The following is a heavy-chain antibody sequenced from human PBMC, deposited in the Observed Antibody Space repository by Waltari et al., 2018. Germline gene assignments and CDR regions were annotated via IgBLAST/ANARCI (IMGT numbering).Heavy chain of an antibody. CDR2: INSDGIIT. V-gene: IGHV3-74*01. CDR3: ARQWFRDV. CDR1: GVTFSSYW. J-gene: IGHJ6*02. D-gene: IGHD3-10*01. Sequence: EVQLVESGGDLVQPGGSLRLSCAASGVTFSSYWMHWVRQAPGKGLVVVSRINSDGIITTYADSVKGRFTISRDNAKNTLYLQMNSLRAEDTAVYYCARQWFRDVWGQGTTVTVSS.